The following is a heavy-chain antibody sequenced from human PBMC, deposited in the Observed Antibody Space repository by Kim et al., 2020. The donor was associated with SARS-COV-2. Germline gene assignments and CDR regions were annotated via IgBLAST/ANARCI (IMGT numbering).Heavy chain of an antibody. J-gene: IGHJ6*02. CDR3: ARFKGTSNILDYYGMDV. CDR1: GFTFSSYS. V-gene: IGHV3-48*04. D-gene: IGHD1-1*01. CDR2: ISSSSSTI. Sequence: GGSLRLSCAASGFTFSSYSMNWVRQAPGKGLEWVSYISSSSSTIYYADSVKGRFTISRDNAKNSLYLQMDSLRAEDTAVYYCARFKGTSNILDYYGMDVWGQGTTVTVSS.